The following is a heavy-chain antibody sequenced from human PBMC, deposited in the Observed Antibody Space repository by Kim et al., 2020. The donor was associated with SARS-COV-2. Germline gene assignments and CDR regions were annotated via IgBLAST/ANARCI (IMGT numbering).Heavy chain of an antibody. V-gene: IGHV5-51*01. D-gene: IGHD6-19*01. CDR2: DP. Sequence: DPGYSPAFQGQVPIQADKSISTAYLQWSSLRASDTALYYCAREQWLYAFDIWGQGTMVTVSS. J-gene: IGHJ3*02. CDR3: AREQWLYAFDI.